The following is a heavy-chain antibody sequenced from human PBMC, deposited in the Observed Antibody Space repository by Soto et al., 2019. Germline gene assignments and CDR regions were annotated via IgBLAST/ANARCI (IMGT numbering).Heavy chain of an antibody. V-gene: IGHV1-69-2*01. CDR3: ATSNSNRADF. Sequence: VQLIQSGAEVKKPGTTVKISCKVSGYTFTDHFIYWVRQAPGKGLEWMGLVDPEDGETRYVEKFQGRGIISADTSTETAYMDLSSLQSDDTALDLCATSNSNRADFWGQGTLVTVS. J-gene: IGHJ4*02. CDR2: VDPEDGET. CDR1: GYTFTDHF. D-gene: IGHD2-21*01.